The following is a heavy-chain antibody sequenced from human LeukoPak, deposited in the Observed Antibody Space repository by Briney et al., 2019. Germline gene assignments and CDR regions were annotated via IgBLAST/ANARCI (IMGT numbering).Heavy chain of an antibody. D-gene: IGHD2-21*01. CDR3: AKLEVPVGYSPTAY. CDR2: ISTYDGNT. J-gene: IGHJ4*02. V-gene: IGHV1-18*04. Sequence: ASVRVSCKASGYSFTSYGISWVRQAPGQGLEWMGWISTYDGNTNYAQRVQDRLTMTTDSSTSTAYMELRSLRSDDTAVYYCAKLEVPVGYSPTAYWPQGTVVSVSS. CDR1: GYSFTSYG.